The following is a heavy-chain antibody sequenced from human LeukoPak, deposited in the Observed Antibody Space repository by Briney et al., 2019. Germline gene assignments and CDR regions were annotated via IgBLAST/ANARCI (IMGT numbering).Heavy chain of an antibody. D-gene: IGHD1-7*01. CDR1: GYTFTSYG. Sequence: ASVKVSCKASGYTFTSYGISWVRQAPGQGLEWMGWISAYNGNTNYAQKLQGRVTMTTDTSTSTAHMELRSLRPDDTAVYYCARVRNLVPRDYSGQGTLVTVSA. J-gene: IGHJ4*02. CDR3: ARVRNLVPRDY. V-gene: IGHV1-18*01. CDR2: ISAYNGNT.